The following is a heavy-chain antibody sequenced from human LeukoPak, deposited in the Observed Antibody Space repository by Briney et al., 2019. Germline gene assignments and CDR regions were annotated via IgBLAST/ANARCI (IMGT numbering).Heavy chain of an antibody. CDR3: ARGRFWSHY. CDR1: GGSISSHY. D-gene: IGHD3-3*01. V-gene: IGHV4-59*11. CDR2: IYYSGST. J-gene: IGHJ4*02. Sequence: SETLSLTCTVSGGSISSHYWSWIRQPPGKGLEWIGYIYYSGSTNYNPSLKSRVTISVGTSKNQFSLKLSSVTAADTAVYYCARGRFWSHYWGQGTLVTVSS.